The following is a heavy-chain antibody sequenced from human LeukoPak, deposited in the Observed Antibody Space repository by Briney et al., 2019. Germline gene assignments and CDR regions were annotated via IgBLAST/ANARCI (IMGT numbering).Heavy chain of an antibody. D-gene: IGHD3-10*01. J-gene: IGHJ3*02. Sequence: PSETLSLTCAVSGGSISSGGYSGSWIRQPPGKGLEWIGYIYHSGSTYYNPSLKSRVTISVDRSKNQFCLKLSSVTAADTAAYDCGLWFGEPHDAFDTWGPGSMVTVSS. CDR2: IYHSGST. CDR3: GLWFGEPHDAFDT. V-gene: IGHV4-30-2*01. CDR1: GGSISSGGYS.